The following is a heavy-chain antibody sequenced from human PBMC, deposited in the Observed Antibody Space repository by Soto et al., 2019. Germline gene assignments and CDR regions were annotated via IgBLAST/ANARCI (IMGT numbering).Heavy chain of an antibody. CDR1: GYTFTSYY. CDR2: INPSGGST. V-gene: IGHV1-46*01. Sequence: ASVKVSCKASGYTFTSYYMHWVRQAPGQGLEWMGIINPSGGSTSYAQKFQGRVTMTRDTSTSTVYMELSSLRSEDTAVYYCARGAAAGYYYYYGMDVWGQGTTVTAP. CDR3: ARGAAAGYYYYYGMDV. J-gene: IGHJ6*02. D-gene: IGHD6-13*01.